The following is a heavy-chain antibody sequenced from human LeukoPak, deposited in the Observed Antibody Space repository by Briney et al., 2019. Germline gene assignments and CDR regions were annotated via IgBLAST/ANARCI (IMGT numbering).Heavy chain of an antibody. V-gene: IGHV1-8*01. J-gene: IGHJ5*02. CDR2: MNPNSGNT. D-gene: IGHD3-10*02. Sequence: ASVNVSCKASGYTFTSYDINWVRQATGQGLEWMGWMNPNSGNTGYAQKFQGRVTMTRNTSISTACMELSSLRSDDTAVYYCARVGRGMQFVRGWTFDPWGQGTLVTVSS. CDR3: ARVGRGMQFVRGWTFDP. CDR1: GYTFTSYD.